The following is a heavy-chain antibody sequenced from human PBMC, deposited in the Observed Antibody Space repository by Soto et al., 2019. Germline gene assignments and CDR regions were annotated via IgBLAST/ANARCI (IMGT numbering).Heavy chain of an antibody. CDR1: DDSISSYY. CDR2: MFHSGSP. J-gene: IGHJ3*01. D-gene: IGHD3-3*02. Sequence: QVQLQESGPGLVKPSETLSLTCTVSDDSISSYYWSWLRQPPRKGLGWIGYMFHSGSPNYNPSRKSRVNLSVDTSKKQFFLRLSSVTAADTAMYYCAAVSGKDAFEVWGQGTMVTVS. CDR3: AAVSGKDAFEV. V-gene: IGHV4-59*01.